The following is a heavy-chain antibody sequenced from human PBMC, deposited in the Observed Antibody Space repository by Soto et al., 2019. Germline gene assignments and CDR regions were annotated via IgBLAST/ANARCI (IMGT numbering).Heavy chain of an antibody. CDR3: ARDRVGYCSSTSCYCYGMDV. Sequence: QVQLVQSGAEVKKPGASVKVSCKASGYTFTSYAMHWVRQAPVQRLEWMGWINAGNGNTKYSQKFQGRVTITRDTSASTAYMELSSLRSEDTAVYYCARDRVGYCSSTSCYCYGMDVWGQGTTVTVSS. CDR2: INAGNGNT. CDR1: GYTFTSYA. J-gene: IGHJ6*02. V-gene: IGHV1-3*01. D-gene: IGHD2-2*01.